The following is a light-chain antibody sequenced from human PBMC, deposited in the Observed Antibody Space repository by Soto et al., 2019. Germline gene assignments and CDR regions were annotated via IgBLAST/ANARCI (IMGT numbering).Light chain of an antibody. CDR2: DVS. CDR3: SSYTTRSTLVV. CDR1: SSDVGGYTY. Sequence: QSALTQPASVSGSPGQLITISCTGTSSDVGGYTYVSWYQQHPGRAPKLMIYDVSNRPSGISNRFSGSKSGNTASLTISGRQAEDEADYYCSSYTTRSTLVVFGGGTKLTVL. J-gene: IGLJ2*01. V-gene: IGLV2-14*01.